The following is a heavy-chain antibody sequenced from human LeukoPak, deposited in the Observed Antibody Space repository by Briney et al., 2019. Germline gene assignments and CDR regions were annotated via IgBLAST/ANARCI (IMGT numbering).Heavy chain of an antibody. CDR1: GVSITEHY. V-gene: IGHV4-59*11. J-gene: IGHJ4*02. CDR2: IFYSGTT. Sequence: PSETLSLTCTVSGVSITEHYWSWIRQPPGKGLEWIGHIFYSGTTNYNPSLQSRVNILVDTSRTHFSLRPNSVTAADTAVYYCARAPNPNFFDDWGQGTLVTVSS. CDR3: ARAPNPNFFDD.